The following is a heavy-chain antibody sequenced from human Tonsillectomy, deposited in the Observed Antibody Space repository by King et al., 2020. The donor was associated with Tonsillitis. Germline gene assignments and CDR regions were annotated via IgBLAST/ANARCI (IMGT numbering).Heavy chain of an antibody. V-gene: IGHV3-15*01. Sequence: VQLVESGGGLIKPGGSLRLSCAASGFTFSNAWMSWVRQAPGKGLEWVGRIKSKTDGGTTDYAAPVKGRFTISRDDSKNTVYLQMSSLKTEDTAVYYCTTSAPATGIAVAQGDYWGQGTLVTVSS. CDR1: GFTFSNAW. CDR3: TTSAPATGIAVAQGDY. CDR2: IKSKTDGGTT. J-gene: IGHJ4*02. D-gene: IGHD6-19*01.